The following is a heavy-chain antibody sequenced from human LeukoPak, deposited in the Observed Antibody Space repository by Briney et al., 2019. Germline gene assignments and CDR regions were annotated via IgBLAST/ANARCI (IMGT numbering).Heavy chain of an antibody. J-gene: IGHJ4*02. CDR2: IYYSVST. CDR3: ARVTPLYDHYYFDW. Sequence: SETLSLTCTVSGDSIRSSYWSWIRQPPGKGLEWIGYIYYSVSTNYNPSLKSRVTISVDTSKNQFSLRLSSVTAADTAIYYCARVTPLYDHYYFDWWGQGTLVTVSS. CDR1: GDSIRSSY. V-gene: IGHV4-59*01. D-gene: IGHD3-22*01.